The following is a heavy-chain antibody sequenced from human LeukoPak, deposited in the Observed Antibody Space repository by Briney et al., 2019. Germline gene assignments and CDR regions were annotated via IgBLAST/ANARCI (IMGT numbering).Heavy chain of an antibody. J-gene: IGHJ6*03. Sequence: GGSLRLSCAASGFTFSRYWMNWVRQAPGKGLEWVASINQDESAKFYVDSVKGRFTISRDNAKNSLFLQMNSLRAEDTAMYYCATSEDYYYMDVWGKGTTVTISS. CDR2: INQDESAK. CDR3: ATSEDYYYMDV. V-gene: IGHV3-7*03. CDR1: GFTFSRYW.